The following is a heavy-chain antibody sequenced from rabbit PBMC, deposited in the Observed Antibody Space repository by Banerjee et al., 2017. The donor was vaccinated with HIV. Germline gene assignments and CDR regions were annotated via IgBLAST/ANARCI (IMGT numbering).Heavy chain of an antibody. Sequence: QEQLEESGGDLVKPEGSLTLTCTASGFSFSNNYYMCWVRQAPGKGLEWIACIYTGSSGSTVYATWAKGRFTISKASWTTVTLQMTSLTAADTASYFCARDLAGVIGWNFNLWGPGTLVTVS. D-gene: IGHD4-1*01. J-gene: IGHJ4*01. CDR3: ARDLAGVIGWNFNL. CDR1: GFSFSNNYY. CDR2: IYTGSSGST. V-gene: IGHV1S45*01.